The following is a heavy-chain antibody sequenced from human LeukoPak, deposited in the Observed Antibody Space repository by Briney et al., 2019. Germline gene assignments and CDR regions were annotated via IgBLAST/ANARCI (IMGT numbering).Heavy chain of an antibody. CDR2: IYYSGST. CDR3: ARVESSSWYEDY. CDR1: GGSISSSSYY. D-gene: IGHD6-13*01. V-gene: IGHV4-39*01. J-gene: IGHJ4*02. Sequence: SETLSLTCTVSGGSISSSSYYWGWIRQPPGKGLEWIGSIYYSGSTYYNPSLKSRVTISVDTSKNQFSLKLSSVTAADTAVYYCARVESSSWYEDYWGQGTLVTVSS.